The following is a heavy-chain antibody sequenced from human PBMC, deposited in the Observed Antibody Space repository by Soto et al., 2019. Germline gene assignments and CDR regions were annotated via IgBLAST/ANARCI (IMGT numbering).Heavy chain of an antibody. Sequence: TGGSLRLSCAAYGFTFSDHYMSWIRQAPGKGLEWVSYISSSSSYTSYADSVKGRFTISRDNAKNSLYLQMNSLRAEDTAVYYCARVPYFYDISGYYYGYDYWGQGTLVTVSS. CDR3: ARVPYFYDISGYYYGYDY. CDR2: ISSSSSYT. J-gene: IGHJ4*02. CDR1: GFTFSDHY. V-gene: IGHV3-11*06. D-gene: IGHD3-22*01.